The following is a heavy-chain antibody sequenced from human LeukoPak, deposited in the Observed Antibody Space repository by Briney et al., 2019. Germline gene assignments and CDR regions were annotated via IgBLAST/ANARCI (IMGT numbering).Heavy chain of an antibody. CDR1: GFTFSSYA. CDR3: ARDLGSSSWVY. CDR2: ISYDGSNK. V-gene: IGHV3-30-3*01. D-gene: IGHD6-13*01. J-gene: IGHJ4*02. Sequence: GRSLRLSCAASGFTFSSYAMHWVRQAPGKGLEWVAVISYDGSNKYYADSVKGRFTISRDNSKNTLYLQMNSLRAEDTAVYCCARDLGSSSWVYWGQGTLVTVSS.